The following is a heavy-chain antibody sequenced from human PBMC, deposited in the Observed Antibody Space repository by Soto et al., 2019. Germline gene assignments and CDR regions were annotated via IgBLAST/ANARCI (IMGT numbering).Heavy chain of an antibody. CDR2: IKQDGGEK. CDR1: GFTFSSYW. CDR3: ARVYSSSSGRGMDV. V-gene: IGHV3-7*04. D-gene: IGHD6-6*01. J-gene: IGHJ6*02. Sequence: EVQLVESGGGLVQPEGSLRLSCAASGFTFSSYWMSWVRQAPGKGLEWVADIKQDGGEKYYVDSVKGRFTISRDNAKNARYLQMNSLRAEDTAVYYCARVYSSSSGRGMDVWGQGTTVTVSS.